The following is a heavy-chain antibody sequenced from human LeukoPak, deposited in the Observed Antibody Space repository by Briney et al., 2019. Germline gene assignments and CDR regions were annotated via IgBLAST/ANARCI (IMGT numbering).Heavy chain of an antibody. CDR3: AKQGSGWRSYWYFDL. J-gene: IGHJ2*01. V-gene: IGHV3-30*02. CDR2: IRYDGSDK. D-gene: IGHD6-19*01. Sequence: GGSLRLSCAASGFTFSRYAMHWVRQAPGKGLEWVAFIRYDGSDKYYADSVKGRFTISRDNSKNTLYLQMNSLRAEDTAVYYCAKQGSGWRSYWYFDLWGRGTLVTVSS. CDR1: GFTFSRYA.